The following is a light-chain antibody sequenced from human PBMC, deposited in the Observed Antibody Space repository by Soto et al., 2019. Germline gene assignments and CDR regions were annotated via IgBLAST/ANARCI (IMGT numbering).Light chain of an antibody. J-gene: IGLJ2*01. CDR2: DVS. V-gene: IGLV2-14*01. CDR1: SSDVGGYNY. CDR3: SSYASSGIEV. Sequence: QSALTQPASVSGSPGQSITISCTGTSSDVGGYNYVVWYQQHPGKAPRVLIHDVSRRPSGVSNRFSGSKSGDTASLTISGLQAEDGADYYCSSYASSGIEVFGGGTKLTVL.